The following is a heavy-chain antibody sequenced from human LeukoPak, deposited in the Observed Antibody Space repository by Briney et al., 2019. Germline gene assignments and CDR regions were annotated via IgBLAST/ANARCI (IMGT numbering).Heavy chain of an antibody. D-gene: IGHD1-26*01. V-gene: IGHV3-30*02. CDR2: IPYDGNNK. CDR1: GFTFSNHG. J-gene: IGHJ4*02. CDR3: VKDGDDSGSYLVY. Sequence: GGSLRLTCAASGFTFSNHGMHWVRQAPGKGLEWVAFIPYDGNNKYYADSVKGRFTISRDNSKNTLYLQMNSLRAEDTAVYYCVKDGDDSGSYLVYWGQGTLVTVSS.